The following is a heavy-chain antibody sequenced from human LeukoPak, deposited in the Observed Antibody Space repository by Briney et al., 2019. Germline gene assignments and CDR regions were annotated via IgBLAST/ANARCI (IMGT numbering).Heavy chain of an antibody. CDR3: ARPVGITNRVMEDY. CDR2: IGSSGGST. Sequence: PGGSLRLSCAASGFTFGNYAMSWFRQAPGKGLEWVSSIGSSGGSTYYIDSVKGRFTISRDNSKNTLSLQMNSPRAEDTAVYYCARPVGITNRVMEDYWGHGTLVTVSS. CDR1: GFTFGNYA. J-gene: IGHJ4*01. V-gene: IGHV3-23*01. D-gene: IGHD2-8*01.